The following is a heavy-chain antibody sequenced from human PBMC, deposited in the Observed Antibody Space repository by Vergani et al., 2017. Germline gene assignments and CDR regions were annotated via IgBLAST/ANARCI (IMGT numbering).Heavy chain of an antibody. J-gene: IGHJ6*03. D-gene: IGHD2-2*01. CDR2: IYYIFSP. CDR1: FFSIIISS. V-gene: IGHV4-59*01. Sequence: HLHYSFPLLFNPSYTLSLTFAFSFFSIIISSFIFILHPPFNLLSFIFYIYYIFSPNSTPSLKSRVPISFSPSNNQFSLKLSSVTAADTAVYYCARTRGTIVVVPAAIFNYYYYMDVWGKGTTVTVSS. CDR3: ARTRGTIVVVPAAIFNYYYYMDV.